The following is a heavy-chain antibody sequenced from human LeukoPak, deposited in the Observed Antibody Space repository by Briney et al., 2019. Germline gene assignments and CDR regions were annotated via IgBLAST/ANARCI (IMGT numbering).Heavy chain of an antibody. Sequence: SETLSLTCAVSGYSISSGYYWGWIRQPPGKGLEWIGSIYHSGSTYYNPSLKSRVTISVGTSKNQFSLKLSSVTAADTAVYYCARVEYYYGSGSSRFDPWGQGTLVTVSS. J-gene: IGHJ5*02. D-gene: IGHD3-10*01. CDR2: IYHSGST. V-gene: IGHV4-38-2*01. CDR1: GYSISSGYY. CDR3: ARVEYYYGSGSSRFDP.